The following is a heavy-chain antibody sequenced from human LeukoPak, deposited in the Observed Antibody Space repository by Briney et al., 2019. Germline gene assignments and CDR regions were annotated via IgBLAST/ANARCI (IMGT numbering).Heavy chain of an antibody. CDR2: IIPILGIA. V-gene: IGHV1-69*04. CDR1: GGTFSSYA. D-gene: IGHD3-22*01. Sequence: SVKVSCKASGGTFSSYAISWVRQAPGQGLEWMGRIIPILGIANYAQKFQGRVTITADKSTSTAYMELSSLRSEDTAVYYCARGLGIYYDSSGPRWFDPWGQGTLVTVSS. J-gene: IGHJ5*02. CDR3: ARGLGIYYDSSGPRWFDP.